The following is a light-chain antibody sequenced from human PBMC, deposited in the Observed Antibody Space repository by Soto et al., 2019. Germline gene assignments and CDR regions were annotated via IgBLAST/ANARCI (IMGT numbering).Light chain of an antibody. V-gene: IGKV1-5*03. CDR2: KAS. J-gene: IGKJ5*01. CDR3: QQYNSYSPIT. CDR1: QGIRND. Sequence: DIQMTQSPSSVSASVGDRVTITCRASQGIRNDLGWYQQKPGKAPKLLIYKASSLESGVPSRFSGSGSGTEFTLTISSLQPDDFATYYCQQYNSYSPITFGQGTRLEIK.